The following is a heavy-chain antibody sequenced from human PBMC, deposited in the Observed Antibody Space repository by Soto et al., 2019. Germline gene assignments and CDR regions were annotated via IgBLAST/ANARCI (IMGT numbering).Heavy chain of an antibody. J-gene: IGHJ4*02. CDR1: GFTFSSYS. CDR3: AREKTTMVRGYDY. D-gene: IGHD3-10*01. V-gene: IGHV3-21*01. Sequence: EVQLVESGGGLVKPGGSLRLYCAASGFTFSSYSMNWVRQAPGKGLEWVSSISSSSSYIYYADSVKGRFTISRDNAKNSLYLQMNSLRAEDTAVYYCAREKTTMVRGYDYWGQGTLVTVSS. CDR2: ISSSSSYI.